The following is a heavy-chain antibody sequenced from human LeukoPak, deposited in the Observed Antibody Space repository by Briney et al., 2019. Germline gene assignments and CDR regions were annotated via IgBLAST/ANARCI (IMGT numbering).Heavy chain of an antibody. CDR3: ARGAATGPTLGLDY. CDR1: GFTVSSDY. V-gene: IGHV3-53*01. Sequence: HAGGSLRLSCAASGFTVSSDYMSWVRQAPGKGLEWVSVIYSGGSTYYADSVKGRFTISRDISKNTVYLQMNSLRAEDTAVYYCARGAATGPTLGLDYWGQGTLVTVSS. D-gene: IGHD6-13*01. J-gene: IGHJ4*02. CDR2: IYSGGST.